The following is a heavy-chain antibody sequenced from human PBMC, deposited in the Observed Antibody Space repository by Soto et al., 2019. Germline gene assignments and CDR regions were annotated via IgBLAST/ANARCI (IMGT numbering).Heavy chain of an antibody. CDR2: INAGGRT. Sequence: VSLRCSCAASEFTVNTNCMTWVLQAPRRGLEWVSVINAGGRTNYAGSVRARVTVSRDNCKHQLFLQMNSLRDEDTAVYYCARDQLSTNWGQGTLVTV. V-gene: IGHV3-53*01. CDR1: EFTVNTNC. CDR3: ARDQLSTN. J-gene: IGHJ4*02. D-gene: IGHD2-2*01.